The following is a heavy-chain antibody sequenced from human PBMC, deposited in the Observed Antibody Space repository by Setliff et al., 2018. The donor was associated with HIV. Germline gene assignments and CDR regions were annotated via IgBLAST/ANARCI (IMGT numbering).Heavy chain of an antibody. CDR1: GYTFTSYW. Sequence: PGESLKISCKVSGYTFTSYWIGWVRQMPGKGLEWMGIIYPGDSDTRYSPSFQGQVNISADKSINTAYLQWTSLKASDSAIYYCARQEAIVGTIKGWFDLWGQGTLVTVSS. J-gene: IGHJ5*02. V-gene: IGHV5-51*01. D-gene: IGHD5-12*01. CDR3: ARQEAIVGTIKGWFDL. CDR2: IYPGDSDT.